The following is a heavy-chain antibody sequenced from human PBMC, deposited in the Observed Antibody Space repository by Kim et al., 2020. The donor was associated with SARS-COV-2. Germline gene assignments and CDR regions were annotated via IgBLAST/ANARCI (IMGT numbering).Heavy chain of an antibody. CDR3: AKVRYGSGVYYYGMDV. Sequence: GGSLRLSCAASGFTFSSYGMHWVRQAPGKGLEWVAVISYDGSNKYYADSVKGRFTISRDNSKNTLYLQMNSLRAEDTAVYYCAKVRYGSGVYYYGMDVWGQGTTVTVSS. CDR2: ISYDGSNK. V-gene: IGHV3-30*18. D-gene: IGHD3-10*01. J-gene: IGHJ6*02. CDR1: GFTFSSYG.